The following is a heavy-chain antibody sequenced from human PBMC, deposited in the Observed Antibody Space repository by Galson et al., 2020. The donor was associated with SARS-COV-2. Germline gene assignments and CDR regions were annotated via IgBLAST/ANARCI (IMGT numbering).Heavy chain of an antibody. V-gene: IGHV3-48*03. Sequence: GGSLRLSCAASGFTFSSYEMNWVRQAPGKGLEWVSYISSSGSTIYYADSVKGRFTISRDNAKNSLYLQMNSLRAEDTAVYYCARTPHSSSWYGVDYWGQGTLVTVSS. CDR3: ARTPHSSSWYGVDY. D-gene: IGHD6-13*01. J-gene: IGHJ4*02. CDR2: ISSSGSTI. CDR1: GFTFSSYE.